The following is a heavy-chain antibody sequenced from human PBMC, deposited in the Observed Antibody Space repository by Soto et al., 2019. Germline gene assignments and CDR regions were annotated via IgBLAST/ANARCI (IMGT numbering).Heavy chain of an antibody. CDR3: ARGGSGWYYYYYYGMDV. CDR2: INPSGGST. V-gene: IGHV1-46*01. D-gene: IGHD6-19*01. Sequence: ASVKVSCKASGYTFTSYYMHWVRQAPGQGLEWMGLINPSGGSTSYAQKFQGRVTMTRDTSTSTVYMELSSLRSEDTAVYYCARGGSGWYYYYYYGMDVWGQGTTVTVSS. CDR1: GYTFTSYY. J-gene: IGHJ6*02.